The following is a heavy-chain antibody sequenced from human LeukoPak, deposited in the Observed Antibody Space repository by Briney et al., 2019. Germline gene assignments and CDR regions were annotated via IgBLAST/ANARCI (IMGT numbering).Heavy chain of an antibody. J-gene: IGHJ3*02. CDR2: IYPGDSDT. Sequence: GESLKISCKGSGYSFTSYWSGWVRQMPGKGLEWMGIIYPGDSDTRYSPSFQGQVTISADTSISTAYLQWSSLKASDTGMYYCARQYCSGGSCYSDDAFDIWGQGTMVTVS. D-gene: IGHD2-15*01. CDR3: ARQYCSGGSCYSDDAFDI. CDR1: GYSFTSYW. V-gene: IGHV5-51*01.